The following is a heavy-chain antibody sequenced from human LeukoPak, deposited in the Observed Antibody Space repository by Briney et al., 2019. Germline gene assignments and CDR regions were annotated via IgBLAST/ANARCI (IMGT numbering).Heavy chain of an antibody. CDR3: AREYGGYYPNPIDY. V-gene: IGHV3-74*01. Sequence: GPLRLSCAASGFTFSSYWMHWVRQAPGKGLVWVSRINSDGSSTSYADSVKGRFTISRDNAKNTLYLQMNSLRAEDTAVYYCAREYGGYYPNPIDYWGQGTLVTVSS. CDR1: GFTFSSYW. D-gene: IGHD1-26*01. CDR2: INSDGSST. J-gene: IGHJ4*02.